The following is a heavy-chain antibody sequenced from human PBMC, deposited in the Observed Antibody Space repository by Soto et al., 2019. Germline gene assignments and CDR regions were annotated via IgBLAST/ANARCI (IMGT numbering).Heavy chain of an antibody. D-gene: IGHD1-26*01. CDR3: ARGPSGDKVDY. CDR2: IYNSGRT. Sequence: QVQLQESGPGVVEPSQTLSLTCTVSGGSINNNGYFWSWIRQPPGSGLEWIGHIYNSGRTYSNPSLKSRITISVDTSKNQFSLKLSSVTAADTAVYYCARGPSGDKVDYWGQGTLVTVSS. V-gene: IGHV4-30-4*01. J-gene: IGHJ4*02. CDR1: GGSINNNGYF.